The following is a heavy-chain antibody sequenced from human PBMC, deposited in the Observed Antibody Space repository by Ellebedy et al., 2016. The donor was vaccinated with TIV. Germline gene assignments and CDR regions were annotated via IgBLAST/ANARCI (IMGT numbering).Heavy chain of an antibody. CDR3: ARATVTTKPFDY. CDR1: GFTFSSYS. Sequence: GESLKISXAASGFTFSSYSMNWVRQAPGKGLEWVSSISSSSSYIYYADSVKGRFTISRDNAKNSLYLQMNSLRAEDTAVYYCARATVTTKPFDYWGQGTLVTVSS. D-gene: IGHD4-17*01. V-gene: IGHV3-21*01. CDR2: ISSSSSYI. J-gene: IGHJ4*02.